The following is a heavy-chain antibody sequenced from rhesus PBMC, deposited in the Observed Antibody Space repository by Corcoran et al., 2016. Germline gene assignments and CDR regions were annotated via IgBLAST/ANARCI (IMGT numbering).Heavy chain of an antibody. D-gene: IGHD7-45*01. CDR3: ARGLKDWGSSDS. Sequence: QVQLQESGPGLVKPSETLSLTCAVSGYSISSGYFWCWTRPPPGKGLEWIGDITYSGSTSFNPSLKSRVTISRDTSKNQFSLKLTSVTAADTAVYYCARGLKDWGSSDSWGQGVLVTVSS. J-gene: IGHJ4*01. CDR1: GYSISSGYF. CDR2: ITYSGST. V-gene: IGHV4-122*02.